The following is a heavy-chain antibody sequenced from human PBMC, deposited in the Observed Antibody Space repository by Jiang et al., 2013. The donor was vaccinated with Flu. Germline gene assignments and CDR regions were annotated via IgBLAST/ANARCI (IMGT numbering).Heavy chain of an antibody. CDR1: GGTFSSYA. Sequence: SGAEVKKPGSSVKVSCKASGGTFSSYAISWVRQAPGQGLEWMGRIIPILGIANYAQKFQGRVTITADKSTSTAYMELSSLRSEDTAVYYCAREVKQWRIYYYYGMDVWGQGTTVTVSS. CDR3: AREVKQWRIYYYYGMDV. V-gene: IGHV1-69*04. J-gene: IGHJ6*02. CDR2: IIPILGIA. D-gene: IGHD6-19*01.